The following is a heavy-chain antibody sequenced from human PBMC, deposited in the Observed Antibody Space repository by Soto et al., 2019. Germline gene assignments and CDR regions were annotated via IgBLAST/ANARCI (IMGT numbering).Heavy chain of an antibody. CDR3: ARDYPPPGAQVPRIFFDA. CDR1: GFTFSSCA. D-gene: IGHD3-16*02. CDR2: ITNSGGTT. V-gene: IGHV3-23*01. J-gene: IGHJ4*02. Sequence: GGSLRLSCAASGFTFSSCAMSWVRQAPGKGLEWVSGITNSGGTTYYADSVKGRFTISRDNSKNTLYLQMNSLRAEDSAVYYCARDYPPPGAQVPRIFFDAWGQGTLVTAPQ.